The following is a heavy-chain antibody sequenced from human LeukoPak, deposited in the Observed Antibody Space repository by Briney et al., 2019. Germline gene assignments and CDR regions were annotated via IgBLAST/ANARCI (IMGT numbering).Heavy chain of an antibody. V-gene: IGHV3-20*04. CDR2: INWNGGST. J-gene: IGHJ3*02. CDR3: ARAGSGGNCPCAFDI. CDR1: GFTFDDYC. D-gene: IGHD2-15*01. Sequence: PGGSLRLSCAASGFTFDDYCRSWVRQTPGKGLEWVSGINWNGGSTAYADSVRGRFTISRDNAKNSLYLQMNSLRAEDTALYYCARAGSGGNCPCAFDIWGQGTMVTVSS.